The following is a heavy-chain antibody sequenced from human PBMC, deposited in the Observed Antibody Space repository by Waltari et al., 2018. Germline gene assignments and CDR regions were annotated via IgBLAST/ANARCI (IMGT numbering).Heavy chain of an antibody. CDR3: VRDGLIHAADY. CDR1: GFTFSHFY. Sequence: EVQLVESGGNLVQPGGSLRLPCLASGFTFSHFYMMWARQAPGKGLEWVANINGDGSAKNYMDSVRGRFTISRDNAKNSVYMQLNSLRDDDTAVYYCVRDGLIHAADYWGQGTLVSVSS. V-gene: IGHV3-7*01. D-gene: IGHD2-15*01. CDR2: INGDGSAK. J-gene: IGHJ4*02.